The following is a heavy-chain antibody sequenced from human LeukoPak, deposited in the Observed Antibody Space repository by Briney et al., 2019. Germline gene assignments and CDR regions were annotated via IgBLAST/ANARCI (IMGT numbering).Heavy chain of an antibody. D-gene: IGHD6-13*01. Sequence: PSETLSLTCTVSGGSVSNYYWSWNRQSPGKGLEWIGYIYYTETSYNPSLKSRVTISADTSKNQFSLKLYSVTAADTAVYYCARVYYSNSYDYWYFDLWGRGTLVTVSS. V-gene: IGHV4-59*02. CDR3: ARVYYSNSYDYWYFDL. CDR1: GGSVSNYY. CDR2: IYYTET. J-gene: IGHJ2*01.